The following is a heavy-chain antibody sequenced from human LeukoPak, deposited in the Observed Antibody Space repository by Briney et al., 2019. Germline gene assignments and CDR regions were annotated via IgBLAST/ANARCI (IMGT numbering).Heavy chain of an antibody. CDR3: ARHRFASPLDS. D-gene: IGHD2-21*01. CDR1: GASGSSSY. CDR2: IFYTGDS. Sequence: SETLSLTCTVSGASGSSSYWSWIRQPPGKGLEWIGYIFYTGDSNHNPSFKSRVSISLDTSKDQISLKLSSVTAADTAVYYCARHRFASPLDSWGQGTLVTVSS. J-gene: IGHJ4*02. V-gene: IGHV4-59*08.